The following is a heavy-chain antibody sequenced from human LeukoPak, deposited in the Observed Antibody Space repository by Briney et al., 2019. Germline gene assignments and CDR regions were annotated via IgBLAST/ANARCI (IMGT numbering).Heavy chain of an antibody. CDR3: ARGGHLRWSYPTIDP. V-gene: IGHV4-59*01. Sequence: SETLSLNCTVSGGSISSYYWSWIRQPPGKGLEWIGYIYYSGSTNYNPSLKSRVTISVDTSKNQFSLKLSSVTAADTAVYYCARGGHLRWSYPTIDPWGQGTLVTVSS. J-gene: IGHJ5*02. CDR2: IYYSGST. CDR1: GGSISSYY. D-gene: IGHD1-14*01.